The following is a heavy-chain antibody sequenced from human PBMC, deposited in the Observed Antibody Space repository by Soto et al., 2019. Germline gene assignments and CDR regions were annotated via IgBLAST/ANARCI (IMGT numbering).Heavy chain of an antibody. CDR3: ARTGDIVVVGDFYYGMDV. CDR2: IIPIFTKP. V-gene: IGHV1-69*01. J-gene: IGHJ6*02. Sequence: QVQLVQSGAEVKMPGSSVKVSCTASGGTFDTYALSWVRQAPGQGLEWLGGIIPIFTKPTYARKFQGRITITADESTTTVSLDLSSLTSDDTDVYYCARTGDIVVVGDFYYGMDVWGQGTTVIVSS. D-gene: IGHD2-2*01. CDR1: GGTFDTYA.